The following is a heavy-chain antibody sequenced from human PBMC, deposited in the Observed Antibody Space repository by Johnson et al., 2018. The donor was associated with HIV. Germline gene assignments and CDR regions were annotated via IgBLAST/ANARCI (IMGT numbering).Heavy chain of an antibody. D-gene: IGHD2-15*01. V-gene: IGHV3-13*01. CDR2: IGTAGDT. CDR1: GFTFSSYD. Sequence: VQLVESGGGLVQPGGSLRLSCAASGFTFSSYDMHWVRQATGKGLEWVSAIGTAGDTYYPGSVKGRFTISRENAKNTLYLQMNSLRAEDTAVYYCAKNGGVGGGSSNGAFDIWGQGTMVTVSS. CDR3: AKNGGVGGGSSNGAFDI. J-gene: IGHJ3*02.